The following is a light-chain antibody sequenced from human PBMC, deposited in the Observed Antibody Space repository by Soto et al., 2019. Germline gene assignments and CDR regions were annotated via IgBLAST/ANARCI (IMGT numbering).Light chain of an antibody. V-gene: IGLV4-69*01. Sequence: QPVLTQSPSASASLGASAKLTCTLNSGHSSYAIAWHQQQPEKGPRYLMKLNSDGSHSKGDGIPDRFSGSSSGAERYLTISSLQSEDEADYYCQTWGTGIQVFGGGTKLTVL. J-gene: IGLJ2*01. CDR3: QTWGTGIQV. CDR1: SGHSSYA. CDR2: LNSDGSH.